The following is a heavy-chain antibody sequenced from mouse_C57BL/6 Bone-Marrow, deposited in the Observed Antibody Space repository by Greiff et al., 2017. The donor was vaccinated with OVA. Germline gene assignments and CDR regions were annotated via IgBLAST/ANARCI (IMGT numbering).Heavy chain of an antibody. CDR2: INPSSGYT. J-gene: IGHJ1*03. CDR1: GYTFTSYW. Sequence: VQLQQSGAELAKPGASVKLSCKASGYTFTSYWMHWVKQRPGQGLEWIGYINPSSGYTKYNQKFKDKATLTADKSSSTAYMQLSSLTYEDSAIYYCARWDYGSSCRWYFDVWGTGTTVTVSS. D-gene: IGHD1-1*01. V-gene: IGHV1-7*01. CDR3: ARWDYGSSCRWYFDV.